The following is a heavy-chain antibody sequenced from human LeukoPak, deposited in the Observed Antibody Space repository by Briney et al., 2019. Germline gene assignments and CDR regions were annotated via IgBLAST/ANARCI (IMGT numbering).Heavy chain of an antibody. D-gene: IGHD3-3*01. V-gene: IGHV4-34*01. J-gene: IGHJ5*02. CDR3: ARGGDFWSGYYPNWFDP. Sequence: SETLSLTCAVYGGSFSGYYWSWIRQPPGKGLEWIGEINHSGSTNYNPSLKGRVTISVDTSKNQFSLKLSSVTAADTAVYYCARGGDFWSGYYPNWFDPWGQGTLVTVSS. CDR1: GGSFSGYY. CDR2: INHSGST.